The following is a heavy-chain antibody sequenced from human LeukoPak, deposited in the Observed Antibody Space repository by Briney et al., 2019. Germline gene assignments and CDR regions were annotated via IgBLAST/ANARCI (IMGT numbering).Heavy chain of an antibody. V-gene: IGHV3-23*01. J-gene: IGHJ4*02. CDR3: ARAAGIAAAGKENDY. CDR1: GFTFSSYA. Sequence: GGSLRHSCAASGFTFSSYAMSWVRQAPGKGLEWVSAIRGSGGSIYYGDSVKGRFTISRENSKNTLYLQMNRLRAEDTAVYYCARAAGIAAAGKENDYWGQGTLVTVSS. D-gene: IGHD6-13*01. CDR2: IRGSGGSI.